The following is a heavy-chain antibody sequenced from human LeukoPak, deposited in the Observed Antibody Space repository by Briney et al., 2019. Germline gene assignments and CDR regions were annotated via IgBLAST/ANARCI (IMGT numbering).Heavy chain of an antibody. CDR2: ISSSSSTI. V-gene: IGHV3-48*01. D-gene: IGHD1-1*01. J-gene: IGHJ4*02. CDR1: GFTFNTYT. CDR3: ARMRAGTTDY. Sequence: DPGGSLRLSCAASGFTFNTYTMNWVRQAPGKGLEWVSYISSSSSTIYYADSVKGRFTISRDNAKNSLYLQMNSLRAEDTAVYYCARMRAGTTDYWGQGSLVSVSS.